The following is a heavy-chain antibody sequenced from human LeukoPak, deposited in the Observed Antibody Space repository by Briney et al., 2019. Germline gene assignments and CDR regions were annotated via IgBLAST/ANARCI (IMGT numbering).Heavy chain of an antibody. V-gene: IGHV3-23*01. Sequence: GGSLRLSCVVSGFTLSSYAMSWVRQAPGKGLEWVAATSSSDSGKYHADSVRGRFTISRDNSKNTVYLQMNSLRAEDTAVYYCAKDRENYGSGRYYFDYWGQGILVTVSS. CDR1: GFTLSSYA. J-gene: IGHJ4*02. CDR2: TSSSDSGK. D-gene: IGHD3-10*01. CDR3: AKDRENYGSGRYYFDY.